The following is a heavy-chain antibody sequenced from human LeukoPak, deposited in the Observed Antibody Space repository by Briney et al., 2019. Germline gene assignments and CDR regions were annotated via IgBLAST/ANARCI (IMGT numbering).Heavy chain of an antibody. CDR2: NYHSGSP. V-gene: IGHV4-38-2*02. D-gene: IGHD2-8*01. J-gene: IGHJ4*02. Sequence: SETLSLTCTVSGYSINSGYHWGWIRRPPGKGLEWIGSNYHSGSPYYNPSLKSRVTISVDKSKNQFSLKLSSVNAADTAVYYWARGGRVYAMNPFYWGQGTLVTVSS. CDR3: ARGGRVYAMNPFY. CDR1: GYSINSGYH.